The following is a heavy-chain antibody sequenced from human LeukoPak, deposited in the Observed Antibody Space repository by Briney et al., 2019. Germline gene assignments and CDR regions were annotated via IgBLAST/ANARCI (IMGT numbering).Heavy chain of an antibody. CDR3: AKGDTTWELPHDC. CDR1: GFTFSSYG. J-gene: IGHJ4*02. CDR2: ISGSGGST. V-gene: IGHV3-23*01. D-gene: IGHD1-26*01. Sequence: PGGSLRLSCVASGFTFSSYGMHWVRQAPGKGLEWVSAISGSGGSTYYADSVKGRFTISRDNSKNTLYLQMNSLRAEDTAVYYCAKGDTTWELPHDCWGQGTLVTVSS.